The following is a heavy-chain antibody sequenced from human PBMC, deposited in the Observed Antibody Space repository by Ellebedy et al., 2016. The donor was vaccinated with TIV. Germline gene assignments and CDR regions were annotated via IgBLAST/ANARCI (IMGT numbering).Heavy chain of an antibody. J-gene: IGHJ4*02. CDR1: GFTFNRYV. Sequence: GGSLRLSCAGSGFTFNRYVMSWDRQAPAKGLEWVSSISGSGDNTYYADAVQGRFTISRDNSKNTLYLQLNSLRADDTAVYYCARDDKDNGDGWGIDYWGQGTLVTVSS. CDR2: ISGSGDNT. CDR3: ARDDKDNGDGWGIDY. V-gene: IGHV3-23*01. D-gene: IGHD4-17*01.